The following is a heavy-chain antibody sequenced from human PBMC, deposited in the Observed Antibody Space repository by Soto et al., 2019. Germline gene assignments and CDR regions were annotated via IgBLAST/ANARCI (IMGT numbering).Heavy chain of an antibody. CDR3: VKDGRDDYRFFDY. CDR1: GFTFSSYA. Sequence: GGSLRLSCSASGFTFSSYAMHWVRQAPGKGLEYVSAISSNGGSTYYADSVKGRFTISRDNSKNTLYLQMSSLRAEDTAVYYCVKDGRDDYRFFDYWGQGTLVTVSS. V-gene: IGHV3-64D*06. J-gene: IGHJ4*02. D-gene: IGHD4-4*01. CDR2: ISSNGGST.